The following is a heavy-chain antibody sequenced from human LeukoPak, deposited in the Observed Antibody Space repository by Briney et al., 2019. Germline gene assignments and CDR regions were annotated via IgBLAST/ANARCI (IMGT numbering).Heavy chain of an antibody. CDR1: GFTFSSYA. CDR3: AGDSGFSGTQRGEY. CDR2: ISYDGTNK. Sequence: GGSLRLSCAASGFTFSSYAMHWVRQAPGKGLEWVAVISYDGTNKYYADSVKGRFTISRDNSKNTLYLQMNSLRAEDTALYYCAGDSGFSGTQRGEYWGQGTLVTVSS. V-gene: IGHV3-30*04. D-gene: IGHD3/OR15-3a*01. J-gene: IGHJ4*02.